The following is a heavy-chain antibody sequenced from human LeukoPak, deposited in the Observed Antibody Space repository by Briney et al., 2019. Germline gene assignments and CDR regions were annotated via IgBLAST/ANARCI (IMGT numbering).Heavy chain of an antibody. J-gene: IGHJ4*02. CDR2: IYYSGST. Sequence: SETLSLTCTVSGGSISSCYWSWIRQPPGKGLEWIGYIYYSGSTNHNPSLKSRVTISVDTSKNQFSLKLSSVTAADTAVYYCARSSEGFRPFDSSGYLDYWGQGTLVTVSS. D-gene: IGHD3-22*01. CDR3: ARSSEGFRPFDSSGYLDY. V-gene: IGHV4-59*08. CDR1: GGSISSCY.